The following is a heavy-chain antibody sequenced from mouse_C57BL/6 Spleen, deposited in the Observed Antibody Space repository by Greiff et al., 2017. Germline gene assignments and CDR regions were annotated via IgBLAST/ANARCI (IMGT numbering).Heavy chain of an antibody. CDR3: ARSGGNYPYYAMDY. V-gene: IGHV1-4*01. CDR2: INPSSGYT. Sequence: QVQLQQSGAELARPGASVTMSCKASGYTFTSYTMHWVKQRPGQGLEWIGYINPSSGYTKYNQKFKDKATLTADKSSSTAYMQLSSLTSEDSAVYYCARSGGNYPYYAMDYWGQGTSVTVSS. D-gene: IGHD2-1*01. CDR1: GYTFTSYT. J-gene: IGHJ4*01.